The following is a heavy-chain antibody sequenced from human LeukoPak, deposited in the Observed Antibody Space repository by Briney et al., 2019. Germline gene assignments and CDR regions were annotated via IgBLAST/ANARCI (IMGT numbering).Heavy chain of an antibody. CDR3: ARGYSSSWYDY. V-gene: IGHV4-59*02. D-gene: IGHD6-13*01. Sequence: SETLSLTCTVSGGSVNTYYWSWIRQFPGKGLEWLGYIYYTGSTNYNPSLKSRVYISIDASKNYSSLNLYSVTAADTAVYYCARGYSSSWYDYWGQGTLVAVSS. CDR1: GGSVNTYY. CDR2: IYYTGST. J-gene: IGHJ4*02.